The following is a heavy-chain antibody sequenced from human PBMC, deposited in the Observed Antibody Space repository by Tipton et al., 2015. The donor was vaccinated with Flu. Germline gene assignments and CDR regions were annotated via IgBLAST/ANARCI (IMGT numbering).Heavy chain of an antibody. V-gene: IGHV3-30*18. D-gene: IGHD5-24*01. J-gene: IGHJ4*02. CDR1: GFTFSSYG. CDR2: ISYDGSNK. Sequence: SLRLSCAASGFTFSSYGMHWVRQAPGKGLEWVAVISYDGSNKYYADSVKGRFTISRDNSKNTLYLQMNSLRAEDTAVYYCAKGTTGAEMATIFYWGQGTLVTVSS. CDR3: AKGTTGAEMATIFY.